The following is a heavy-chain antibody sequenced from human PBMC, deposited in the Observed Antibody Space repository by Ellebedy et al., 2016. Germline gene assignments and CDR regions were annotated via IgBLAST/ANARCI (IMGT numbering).Heavy chain of an antibody. CDR1: GYTFTSYY. Sequence: ASVKVSCXASGYTFTSYYMHWVRQAPGQGLEWMGIINPSGGSTSYAQKFQGRVTMTRDTSTSTVYMELSSLRSEDTAVYYCARGAWAGGGYCSSTSCYGLGSYWGQGTLVTVSS. V-gene: IGHV1-46*01. CDR2: INPSGGST. J-gene: IGHJ4*02. D-gene: IGHD2-2*01. CDR3: ARGAWAGGGYCSSTSCYGLGSY.